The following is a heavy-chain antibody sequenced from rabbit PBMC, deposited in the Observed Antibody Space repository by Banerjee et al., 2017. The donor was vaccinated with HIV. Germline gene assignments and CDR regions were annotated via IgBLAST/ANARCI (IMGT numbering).Heavy chain of an antibody. Sequence: QEQLKESGGGLVQPGGSLKLSCKASGFDFSSYYMNWVRQAPGKGLEWIGCIWTGDGGPYYASWAKGRFTISKTSSTTVTLQMTSLTAADTATYFCARARGGSSSGYYIDLWGPGTLVTVS. CDR1: GFDFSSYYM. D-gene: IGHD1-1*01. V-gene: IGHV1S45*01. CDR3: ARARGGSSSGYYIDL. CDR2: IWTGDGGP. J-gene: IGHJ4*01.